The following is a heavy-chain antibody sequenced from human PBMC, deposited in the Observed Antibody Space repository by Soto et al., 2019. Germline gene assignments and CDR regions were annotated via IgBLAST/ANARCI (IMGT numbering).Heavy chain of an antibody. D-gene: IGHD4-4*01. CDR2: ISPYSGNT. V-gene: IGHV1-18*01. CDR3: PRARAVYSHSFDP. Sequence: QVQLVQSGAEVKKPGASVKVSCKASGYTFTTYDLSWVRQAPGQGLEWMGWISPYSGNTKYAQKLQGRVTINTDTSATTGYVGGRSLRSTDTAVYSCPRARAVYSHSFDPWGQGTLVTVSS. CDR1: GYTFTTYD. J-gene: IGHJ5*02.